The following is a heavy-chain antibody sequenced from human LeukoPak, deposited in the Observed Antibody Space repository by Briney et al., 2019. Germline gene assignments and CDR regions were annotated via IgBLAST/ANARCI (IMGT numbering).Heavy chain of an antibody. CDR2: IYYSGST. Sequence: SETLSLTCTVSGGFISSYYWSWIRQPPGKGLEWIGYIYYSGSTNYNPSLKSRVTISVDTSKNQFSLKLSSVTAADTAVYYCARDRPDAFDIWGQGTMVTVSS. CDR1: GGFISSYY. CDR3: ARDRPDAFDI. V-gene: IGHV4-59*01. J-gene: IGHJ3*02.